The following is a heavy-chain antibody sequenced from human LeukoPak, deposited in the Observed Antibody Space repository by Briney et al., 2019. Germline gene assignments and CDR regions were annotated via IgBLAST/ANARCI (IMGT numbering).Heavy chain of an antibody. V-gene: IGHV3-53*01. D-gene: IGHD6-19*01. CDR3: ARDSAGHFDY. CDR2: IYSGGST. CDR1: GFTVGSNY. Sequence: PGGSLRLSCAASGFTVGSNYMSWVRQAPGKGLEWVSVIYSGGSTYYADSVKGRFTISRDNSKNTLYLQMNRLRAEDTAVYYCARDSAGHFDYWGQGTLVTVSS. J-gene: IGHJ4*02.